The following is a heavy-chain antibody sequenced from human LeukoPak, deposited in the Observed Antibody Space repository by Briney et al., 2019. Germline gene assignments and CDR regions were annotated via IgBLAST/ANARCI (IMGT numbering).Heavy chain of an antibody. CDR1: SGSISSGSYY. Sequence: SQTLSLTCTVSSGSISSGSYYWSWIRQPAGKGLEWIGRIYTSGSTNYNPSLKSRVTISVDTSKNQFSLKLSSVTAADTAVYYCARDGSSGWYYFDYWGQGTLVTVSS. J-gene: IGHJ4*02. CDR2: IYTSGST. D-gene: IGHD6-19*01. V-gene: IGHV4-61*02. CDR3: ARDGSSGWYYFDY.